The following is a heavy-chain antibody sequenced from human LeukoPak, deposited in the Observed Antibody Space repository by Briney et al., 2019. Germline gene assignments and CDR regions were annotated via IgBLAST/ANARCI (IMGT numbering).Heavy chain of an antibody. CDR2: MNPNSGNT. CDR1: GYTFTSYD. Sequence: ASVKVSCKASGYTFTSYDVNWVRQATGHALEWMGWMNPNSGNTGYAQKFQGRVTMTRNTSISTAYMELSSLRSEDTAVYYCARGRYGDYAIDYWGQGTLVTVSS. CDR3: ARGRYGDYAIDY. V-gene: IGHV1-8*01. D-gene: IGHD4-17*01. J-gene: IGHJ4*02.